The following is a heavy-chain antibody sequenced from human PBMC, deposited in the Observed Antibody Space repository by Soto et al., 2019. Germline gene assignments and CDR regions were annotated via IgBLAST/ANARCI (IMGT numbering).Heavy chain of an antibody. CDR3: ARIPVDTYMINWFDP. CDR1: GGSVSSGDYY. J-gene: IGHJ5*02. CDR2: IYYSGST. V-gene: IGHV4-61*08. D-gene: IGHD5-18*01. Sequence: TLSLTCTVSGGSVSSGDYYWSWIRQPPGKGLEWIGYIYYSGSTNYNPSLKSRVSISLDTSKNQFSLRLTSVTAADTAVYYCARIPVDTYMINWFDPWGQGTLVTVSS.